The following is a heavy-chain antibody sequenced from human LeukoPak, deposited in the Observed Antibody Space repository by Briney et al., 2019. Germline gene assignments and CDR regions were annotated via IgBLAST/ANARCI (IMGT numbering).Heavy chain of an antibody. D-gene: IGHD1-26*01. J-gene: IGHJ4*02. V-gene: IGHV3-30*02. Sequence: GGSLRLSCAASGFTFSTYGMHWVRQAPGKGLEGVAFIQYDGGIKYSADSVKGRFTISRDNPKKTLYLQMNSLRAEDTAVYYCAKVKSGNYNGFDYWGQGTLVTVSS. CDR1: GFTFSTYG. CDR2: IQYDGGIK. CDR3: AKVKSGNYNGFDY.